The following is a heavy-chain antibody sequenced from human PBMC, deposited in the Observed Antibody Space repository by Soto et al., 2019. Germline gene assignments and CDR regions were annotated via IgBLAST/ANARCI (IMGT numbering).Heavy chain of an antibody. CDR2: IYHSGST. J-gene: IGHJ5*02. V-gene: IGHV4-4*02. Sequence: PSETLSLTCAVSGGSISSSNWWSWVRQPPGKGLEWIGEIYHSGSTNYNPSLKSRVTISVDKSKNQFSLKLSSVTAADTAVYYCARDLWDIVVVPAANWFDPWGQGTLVTVSS. CDR1: GGSISSSNW. D-gene: IGHD2-2*01. CDR3: ARDLWDIVVVPAANWFDP.